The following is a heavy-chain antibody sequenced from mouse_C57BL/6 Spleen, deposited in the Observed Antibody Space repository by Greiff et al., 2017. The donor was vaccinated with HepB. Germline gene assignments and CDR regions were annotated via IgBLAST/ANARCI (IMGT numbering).Heavy chain of an antibody. CDR2: INPNNGGT. V-gene: IGHV1-26*01. Sequence: EVQLQQSGPELVKPGASVKISCKASGYTFTDYYMNWVKQSHGKSLEWIGDINPNNGGTSYNQKFKGKATLTVDKSSSTAYMELRSLTSEDSAVYYCARSPFITTVVYLDYWGQGTTLTVSS. CDR1: GYTFTDYY. J-gene: IGHJ2*01. CDR3: ARSPFITTVVYLDY. D-gene: IGHD1-1*01.